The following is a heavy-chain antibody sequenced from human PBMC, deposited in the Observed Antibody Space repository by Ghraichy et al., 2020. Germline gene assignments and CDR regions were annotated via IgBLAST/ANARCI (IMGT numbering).Heavy chain of an antibody. J-gene: IGHJ4*02. CDR2: IRQDGDEK. CDR3: ARRYFDL. CDR1: GFTFSEYW. V-gene: IGHV3-7*03. Sequence: GGSLRLSCVASGFTFSEYWMQWVRQAPGKGLEWVANIRQDGDEKYYVESVKGRFTISRDNARNSLFLHMDSLRAEDTAVYYCARRYFDLWGQGTLVTVSS.